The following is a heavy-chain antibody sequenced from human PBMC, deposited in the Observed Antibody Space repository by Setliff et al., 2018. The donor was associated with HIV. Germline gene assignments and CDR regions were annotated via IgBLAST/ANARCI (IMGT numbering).Heavy chain of an antibody. CDR2: INTANGNT. Sequence: ASVKVSCKASGYTFTSHTIHWVRQAPGQGLEWMGWINTANGNTKYSQKFQDRVTITRDTSASTGYMEVNSLRPEDTAVYYCARDRTPKRGYTYREPDFDPWGQGTLGTVS. CDR3: ARDRTPKRGYTYREPDFDP. J-gene: IGHJ5*02. D-gene: IGHD3-22*01. V-gene: IGHV1-3*04. CDR1: GYTFTSHT.